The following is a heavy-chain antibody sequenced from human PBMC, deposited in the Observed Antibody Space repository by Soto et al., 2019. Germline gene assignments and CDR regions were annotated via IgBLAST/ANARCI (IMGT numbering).Heavy chain of an antibody. CDR1: GGTFSSYA. V-gene: IGHV1-69*13. CDR2: IIPIFGTA. CDR3: ARSVEWLASFDY. D-gene: IGHD6-19*01. Sequence: GASVKVSCKASGGTFSSYAISWVRQAPGQGLEWMGGIIPIFGTANYAQKFQGRVTITADESTSTAYMELSSLGSEDTAVYYCARSVEWLASFDYWGQGTLVTVSS. J-gene: IGHJ4*02.